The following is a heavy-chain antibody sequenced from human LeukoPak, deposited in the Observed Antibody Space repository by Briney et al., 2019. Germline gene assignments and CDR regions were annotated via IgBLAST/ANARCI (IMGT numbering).Heavy chain of an antibody. CDR2: INAGNGNT. J-gene: IGHJ4*02. CDR1: GYTFTSCA. D-gene: IGHD3-22*01. V-gene: IGHV1-3*01. CDR3: AREDTMIVVFDY. Sequence: ASVKVSRKASGYTFTSCAMHWVRPAPGQRLEWMGWINAGNGNTKYSQKFQGRVTITRDTSASTAYMELSSLRSEDTAVYYCAREDTMIVVFDYWGQGTLVTVSS.